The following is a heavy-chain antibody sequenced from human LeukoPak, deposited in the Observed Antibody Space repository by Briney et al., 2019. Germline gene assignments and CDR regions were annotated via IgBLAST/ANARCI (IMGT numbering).Heavy chain of an antibody. CDR2: IYYSGST. V-gene: IGHV4-39*07. J-gene: IGHJ4*02. D-gene: IGHD6-13*01. CDR3: ANPNPIAAASN. Sequence: PSETLSLTCAISGGSISGTPYYWGWIRQPPGKGLEWIGSIYYSGSTYYNPSLKSRLTISVDTSKNQFSLKLSSVTAADTAVYYCANPNPIAAASNWGQGTLVTVSS. CDR1: GGSISGTPYY.